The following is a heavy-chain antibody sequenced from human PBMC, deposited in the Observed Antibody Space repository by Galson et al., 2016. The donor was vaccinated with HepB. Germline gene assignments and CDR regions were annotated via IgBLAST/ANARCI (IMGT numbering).Heavy chain of an antibody. CDR2: LSANSGAT. V-gene: IGHV1-2*04. J-gene: IGHJ3*02. Sequence: SVKVSCKASGDTFTGYYIHWVRQATGQGLEWMAWLSANSGATNYAQKFQGWVTMTRDTSISTAYMELTSLTSDATAIYYCATSTGYRSGWGAFDIWGQGTMVTVSS. CDR1: GDTFTGYY. CDR3: ATSTGYRSGWGAFDI. D-gene: IGHD6-25*01.